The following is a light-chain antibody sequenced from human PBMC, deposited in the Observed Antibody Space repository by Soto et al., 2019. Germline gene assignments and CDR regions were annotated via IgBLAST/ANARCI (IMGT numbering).Light chain of an antibody. CDR2: KVS. CDR1: QSLVYSDGTTY. V-gene: IGKV2-30*01. J-gene: IGKJ2*01. CDR3: LQGTHWPNT. Sequence: DVVMTQSPLSLPVTLGQPASISCSSSQSLVYSDGTTYLSWFQQRPGQAPRRLIYKVSSRDSGVPDRFSGSGSVTDFTLKISRVEAEDVGVYYYLQGTHWPNTFCQGTKLEIK.